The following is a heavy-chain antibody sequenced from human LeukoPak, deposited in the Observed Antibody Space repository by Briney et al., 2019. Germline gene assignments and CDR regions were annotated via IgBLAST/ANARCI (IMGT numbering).Heavy chain of an antibody. CDR1: GYTFTSYY. Sequence: ASVKVSCKASGYTFTSYYMHWVRQAPGQGLEWMGIINPSGGSTSCAQKFQGRVTMTGDMSTSTVYMELSSLRSEDTAVYYCARDNSVGDIAWWFNPWGQGTLVTVSS. J-gene: IGHJ5*02. V-gene: IGHV1-46*01. CDR2: INPSGGST. D-gene: IGHD3-16*02. CDR3: ARDNSVGDIAWWFNP.